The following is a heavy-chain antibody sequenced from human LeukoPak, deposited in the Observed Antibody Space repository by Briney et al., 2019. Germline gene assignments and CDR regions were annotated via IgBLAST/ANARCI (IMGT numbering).Heavy chain of an antibody. Sequence: GGSLRLSCAASGFTFSDYYMSWIRQAPGKGLEWVSYISSGSTIYYADSVKGRFTISRDNAKNSLYLQMNSLRAEDTAVYYCARVGTDNYDFWSGYLYYFDYLGQGTLVTVSS. D-gene: IGHD3-3*01. CDR1: GFTFSDYY. CDR2: ISSGSTI. V-gene: IGHV3-11*04. J-gene: IGHJ4*02. CDR3: ARVGTDNYDFWSGYLYYFDY.